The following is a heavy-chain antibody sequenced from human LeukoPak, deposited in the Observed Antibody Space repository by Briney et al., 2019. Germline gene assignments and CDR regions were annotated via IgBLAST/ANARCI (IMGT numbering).Heavy chain of an antibody. CDR2: INHSGST. J-gene: IGHJ6*02. CDR3: ARGPRYCSSTSCMDA. D-gene: IGHD2-2*01. CDR1: GGSFSGYY. Sequence: PSETLSLTCAVYGGSFSGYYWSWIRQPPGKGLEWIGEINHSGSTNYKPSLKSRVIISVDTSKNQSSLKLSSATAADTAVYYCARGPRYCSSTSCMDAWGQGTTVTVSS. V-gene: IGHV4-34*01.